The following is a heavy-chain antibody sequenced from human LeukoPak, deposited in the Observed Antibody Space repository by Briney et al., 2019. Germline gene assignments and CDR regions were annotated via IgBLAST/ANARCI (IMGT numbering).Heavy chain of an antibody. V-gene: IGHV3-74*01. CDR1: GFTFSSHW. Sequence: PGGSLRLSCSASGFTFSSHWMHWVRQALGKGLVWVSRINGDESETNYAGSVRGRFTISRDNAKNTLFLQMHSLRADDTAVYYCASDSGDYGDPFDYWGQGTLVTVSS. CDR2: INGDESET. CDR3: ASDSGDYGDPFDY. D-gene: IGHD4-17*01. J-gene: IGHJ4*02.